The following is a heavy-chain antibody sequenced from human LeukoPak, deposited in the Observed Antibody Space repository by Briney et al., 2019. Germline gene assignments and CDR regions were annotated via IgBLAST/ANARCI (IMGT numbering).Heavy chain of an antibody. V-gene: IGHV4-59*01. J-gene: IGHJ3*02. CDR3: ARARTVTSPLDAFDI. CDR1: GGSISSYY. Sequence: SETLSLTCTVSGGSISSYYWSWIRQPPGKGLEWIGYIYYSGSTNYSPSLKSRVTISVDTSKNQFSLKLSSVTAADTAVYYCARARTVTSPLDAFDIWGQGTMVTVSS. CDR2: IYYSGST. D-gene: IGHD4-11*01.